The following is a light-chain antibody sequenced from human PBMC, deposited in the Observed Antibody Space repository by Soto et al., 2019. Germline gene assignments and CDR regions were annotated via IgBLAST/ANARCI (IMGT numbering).Light chain of an antibody. J-gene: IGKJ1*01. V-gene: IGKV1-12*01. Sequence: DIQMTQSPSSVSASVGDRVTITCRASQDISTWLAWYQQKPGEAPKLLISATSSLQTGVPSRFSGRGSATDFTLTISSLQPEDFATYYCQQANSFPPTFGQGTKVEV. CDR1: QDISTW. CDR2: ATS. CDR3: QQANSFPPT.